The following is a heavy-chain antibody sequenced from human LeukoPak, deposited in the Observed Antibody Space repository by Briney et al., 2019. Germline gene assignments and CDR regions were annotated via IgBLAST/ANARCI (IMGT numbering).Heavy chain of an antibody. J-gene: IGHJ4*02. CDR1: GFTFNTYC. CDR2: IGFDGANK. D-gene: IGHD2-21*02. Sequence: PGRSLRLSCAASGFTFNTYCMHWVRQAPGKGLEGVAVIGFDGANKFYAESMEGRFTISRDNSRNTLYLQLNSLRPEDTAVYYCAKDQGDDGDYFDYWGQGTLVTVSS. V-gene: IGHV3-30*18. CDR3: AKDQGDDGDYFDY.